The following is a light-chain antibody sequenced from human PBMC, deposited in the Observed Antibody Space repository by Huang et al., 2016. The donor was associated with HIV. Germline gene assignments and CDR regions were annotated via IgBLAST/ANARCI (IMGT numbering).Light chain of an antibody. V-gene: IGKV1-39*01. CDR1: QVISRS. Sequence: DIQMTQSPSSLSASVGDRVTITCRASQVISRSLNWYQHKPGKAPKLLIHSISSLQGGVPSRFRGSESGTNFTLTISSLLPEDFATYYCQQTYRTPITFGQGTRLDIK. CDR2: SIS. CDR3: QQTYRTPIT. J-gene: IGKJ5*01.